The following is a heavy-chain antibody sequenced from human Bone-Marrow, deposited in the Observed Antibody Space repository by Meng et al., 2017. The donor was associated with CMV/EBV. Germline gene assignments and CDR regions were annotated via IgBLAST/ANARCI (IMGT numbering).Heavy chain of an antibody. D-gene: IGHD4-23*01. CDR3: AGNSLGYYYYGMDV. Sequence: CAVYGGSFSGYYWSWIRQPPGKGLEWIGEINHSGSTNYNPSLKSRVTISVDTSKNQFSLKLSSVTAADTAVYYCAGNSLGYYYYGMDVWGQGTTVTVSS. V-gene: IGHV4-34*01. CDR1: GGSFSGYY. J-gene: IGHJ6*02. CDR2: INHSGST.